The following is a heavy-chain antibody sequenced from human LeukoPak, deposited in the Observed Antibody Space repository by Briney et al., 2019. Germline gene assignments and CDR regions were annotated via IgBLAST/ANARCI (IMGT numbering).Heavy chain of an antibody. V-gene: IGHV3-23*01. CDR1: GFTFSTFA. J-gene: IGHJ6*02. Sequence: GGSLRLSCAASGFTFSTFAMTWVRQAPGEGLEWVSSIADYTAYADSVKGRFTISRDNSKNTLYLQMDSLRAGDTALYYCAKESGAHYGFGMDVWGQGTTVTVSS. D-gene: IGHD1-26*01. CDR3: AKESGAHYGFGMDV. CDR2: IADYT.